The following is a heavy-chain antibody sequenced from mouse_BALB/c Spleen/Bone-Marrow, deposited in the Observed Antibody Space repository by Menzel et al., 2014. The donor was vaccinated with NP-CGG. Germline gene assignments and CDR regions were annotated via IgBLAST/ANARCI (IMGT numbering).Heavy chain of an antibody. CDR2: IYPGNVNA. Sequence: LQESGPELVKPGASVRISCKASGYTFTSYYIHWVKQRPGQGLEWIGWIYPGNVNAKYNEKFKGKATLTADKSSSTAYMQLSSLTSEDPAVYFCARWGTTVVDAMDYWGQGTSVTVSS. CDR3: ARWGTTVVDAMDY. V-gene: IGHV1S56*01. D-gene: IGHD1-1*01. CDR1: GYTFTSYY. J-gene: IGHJ4*01.